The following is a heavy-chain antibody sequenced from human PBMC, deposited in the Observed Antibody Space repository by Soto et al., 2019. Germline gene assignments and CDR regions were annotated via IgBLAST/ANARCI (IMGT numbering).Heavy chain of an antibody. CDR2: ISSSGSTI. D-gene: IGHD2-2*03. CDR1: GFTFSDYY. Sequence: QVQLVESGGGLVKPGGSLRLSCAASGFTFSDYYMSWIRQAPGKGLEWGSYISSSGSTIYYADSVKGRFTISRDNAKNSMYLQMNSLRAEDTAVYYCARDFNGLDSYYYYMDVWGKGTTVTVSS. V-gene: IGHV3-11*01. J-gene: IGHJ6*03. CDR3: ARDFNGLDSYYYYMDV.